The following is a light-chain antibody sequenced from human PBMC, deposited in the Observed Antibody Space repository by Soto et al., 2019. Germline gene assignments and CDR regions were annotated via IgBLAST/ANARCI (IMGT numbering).Light chain of an antibody. Sequence: DIQMTQSPSTLSGSVGDRVTITCRASQTISSWLAWYQQKPGKAPKLLIYKASTLKSGVPSRFSGSGSGTEFTLTISSLQPDDFAVYYCQQYGSSPETFGQGTKVDIK. CDR3: QQYGSSPET. J-gene: IGKJ1*01. CDR1: QTISSW. V-gene: IGKV1-5*03. CDR2: KAS.